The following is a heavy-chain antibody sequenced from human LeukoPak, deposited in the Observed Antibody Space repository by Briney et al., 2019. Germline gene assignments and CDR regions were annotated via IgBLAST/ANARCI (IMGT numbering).Heavy chain of an antibody. D-gene: IGHD6-19*01. V-gene: IGHV3-7*01. J-gene: IGHJ6*02. CDR3: VRYSSGWPYYYYYGMDV. Sequence: GGSLRLSCAASGFTFSSYWMSWVRQAPGKGLEWVANIKQHGSEKYYVDSVKGRFTISRDNAKNSLYLQMNSLRAEDTAVYYCVRYSSGWPYYYYYGMDVWGQGTTVTVSS. CDR1: GFTFSSYW. CDR2: IKQHGSEK.